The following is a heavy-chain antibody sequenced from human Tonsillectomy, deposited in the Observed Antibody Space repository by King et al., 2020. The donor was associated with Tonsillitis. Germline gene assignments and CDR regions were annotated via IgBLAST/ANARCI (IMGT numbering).Heavy chain of an antibody. Sequence: QLQESGPGLVKPSETLSLTCTVSGGSISSSSYYWGWIRQPPGKGLEWIGSIYYSGSTYYNPSLKSRVTISVDTSKNQFSLKLSSVTAADTAVYYCASVPNYYDSSGFIIPFDYWGQGTLVTVSS. V-gene: IGHV4-39*01. J-gene: IGHJ4*02. CDR1: GGSISSSSYY. CDR2: IYYSGST. D-gene: IGHD3-22*01. CDR3: ASVPNYYDSSGFIIPFDY.